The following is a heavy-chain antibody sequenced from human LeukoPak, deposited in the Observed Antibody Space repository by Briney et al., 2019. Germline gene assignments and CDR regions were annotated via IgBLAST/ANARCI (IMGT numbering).Heavy chain of an antibody. V-gene: IGHV1-69*13. CDR3: ARDTNQLERHYYYYYMDV. J-gene: IGHJ6*03. Sequence: SVKVSCKASGGTFSSYAISWVRQAPGQGLEWMGGIIPIFGTANYAQKFQGRVTITADESTSTAYMELSSLRSEDTAVYYCARDTNQLERHYYYYYMDVWGKGTTVTVSS. CDR2: IIPIFGTA. D-gene: IGHD1-1*01. CDR1: GGTFSSYA.